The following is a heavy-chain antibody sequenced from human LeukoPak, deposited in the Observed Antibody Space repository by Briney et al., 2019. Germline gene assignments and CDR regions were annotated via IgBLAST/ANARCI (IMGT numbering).Heavy chain of an antibody. V-gene: IGHV1-69*05. CDR1: GGTFSSYA. CDR2: IISISPTA. CDR3: ARGRVSGTTLVTWFDT. D-gene: IGHD5-18*01. J-gene: IGHJ5*02. Sequence: ASVKVSCKASGGTFSSYAISWVRQAPGQGLEWLGGIISISPTANYAQKFQDRVTMNMDESTTTASMELSSLRSDDTAVYYCARGRVSGTTLVTWFDTWGQGTLVTVSS.